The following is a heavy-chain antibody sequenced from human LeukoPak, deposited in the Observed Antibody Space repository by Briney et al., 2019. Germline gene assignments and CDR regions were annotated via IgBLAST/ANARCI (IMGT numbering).Heavy chain of an antibody. CDR2: IYHSGST. Sequence: SETLSLNCAVSGYSIISDNYWVWIRQPPGQGLEWTGGIYHSGSTYYNPSLKSRVTMSVDTSKNQFSLKLSSVTAADTAVYYCARAPRDSSSSNYMRRFDYWGRGTLVTVSS. CDR3: ARAPRDSSSSNYMRRFDY. D-gene: IGHD3-22*01. J-gene: IGHJ4*02. V-gene: IGHV4-38-2*01. CDR1: GYSIISDNY.